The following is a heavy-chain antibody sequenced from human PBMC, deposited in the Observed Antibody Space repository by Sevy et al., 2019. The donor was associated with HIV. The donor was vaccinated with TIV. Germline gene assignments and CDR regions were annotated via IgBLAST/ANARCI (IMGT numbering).Heavy chain of an antibody. CDR3: ARAGRIAISD. D-gene: IGHD2-15*01. CDR1: GGSISSYY. Sequence: SGTLSLTCTVSGGSISSYYWSWIRQPAGKGLEWIGRIYTSGSTNYTPSLKCRVTMSVDTSKNRFSLKLGSVTAADTAVYYCARAGRIAISDWGQGTLVTVSS. J-gene: IGHJ4*02. V-gene: IGHV4-4*07. CDR2: IYTSGST.